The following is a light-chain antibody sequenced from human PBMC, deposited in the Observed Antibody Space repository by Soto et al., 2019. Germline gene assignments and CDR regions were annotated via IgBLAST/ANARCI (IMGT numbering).Light chain of an antibody. CDR3: SSYTSSSTFYV. CDR1: RSDGGGYNY. CDR2: DVS. V-gene: IGLV2-14*01. Sequence: QSALTQPASVSGSPGQSITISCTGTRSDGGGYNYVSWYQQHPGKAPKLMIYDVSNRPSGVSNRFSGSKSGNTASLTISGRQAEDEADYYCSSYTSSSTFYVFGTGTKLTVL. J-gene: IGLJ1*01.